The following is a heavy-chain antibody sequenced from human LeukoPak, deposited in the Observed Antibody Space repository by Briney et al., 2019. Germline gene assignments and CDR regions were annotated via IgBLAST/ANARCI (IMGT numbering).Heavy chain of an antibody. J-gene: IGHJ4*02. CDR1: GFTVSSNY. D-gene: IGHD7-27*01. V-gene: IGHV3-53*01. CDR3: VQDWAWGAFAY. Sequence: GGSLRLSCAASGFTVSSNYMSWVRQAPGEGLEWGSVIYSGGSTYYADSVKGRFTISRDNSKNTLYLQMNSLGAEDTAVYYCVQDWAWGAFAYWGQGTLVTVSS. CDR2: IYSGGST.